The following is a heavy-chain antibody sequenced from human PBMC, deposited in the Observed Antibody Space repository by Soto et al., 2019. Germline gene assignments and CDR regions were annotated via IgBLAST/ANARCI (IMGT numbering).Heavy chain of an antibody. J-gene: IGHJ5*02. V-gene: IGHV3-23*01. CDR3: VFYDVLTGYDH. CDR2: ISGDGTGT. CDR1: GFIFRNYG. D-gene: IGHD3-9*01. Sequence: EMQLLESGGGLVQPGGSLRLSCAGSGFIFRNYGMSWVRQAPGKGLEWVSAISGDGTGTYYADSVKGRFAISRDNSRNTLYLQMSSLRAEDTALYYCVFYDVLTGYDHWGQGTLVTVSS.